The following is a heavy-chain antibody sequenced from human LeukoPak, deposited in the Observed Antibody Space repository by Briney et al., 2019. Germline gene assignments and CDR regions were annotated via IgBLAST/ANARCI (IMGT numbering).Heavy chain of an antibody. D-gene: IGHD1-7*01. CDR3: AKDRTGTQLGRTAFDI. CDR1: GITFSSYA. CDR2: ISGSGATT. J-gene: IGHJ3*02. V-gene: IGHV3-23*01. Sequence: GSLRLSCAASGITFSSYAMSWVRQAPGKGLEWVSAISGSGATTYYADSVKGRFTVSRDNSKNTLYLQMNSLRADDTALYYCAKDRTGTQLGRTAFDIWGQGTMVTVSS.